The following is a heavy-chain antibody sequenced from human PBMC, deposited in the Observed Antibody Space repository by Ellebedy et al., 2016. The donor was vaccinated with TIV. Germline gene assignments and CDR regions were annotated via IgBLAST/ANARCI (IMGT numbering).Heavy chain of an antibody. CDR3: ARGISLPLTYSSGWTWGLRYGMDV. Sequence: AASVKVSCKASGYTFTGYYMHWVRQAPGQGLEWMGWINPSSGGTNYAQKFQGRVTMTRDTSISTVYMELSRLRSDDTAVYYCARGISLPLTYSSGWTWGLRYGMDVWGQGTTVTVSS. D-gene: IGHD6-19*01. V-gene: IGHV1-2*02. CDR1: GYTFTGYY. CDR2: INPSSGGT. J-gene: IGHJ6*02.